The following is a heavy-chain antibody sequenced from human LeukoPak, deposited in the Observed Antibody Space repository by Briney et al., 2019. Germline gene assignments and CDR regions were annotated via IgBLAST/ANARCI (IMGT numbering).Heavy chain of an antibody. CDR2: IYYSGST. CDR3: ARGSARGYNWFDP. D-gene: IGHD6-6*01. J-gene: IGHJ5*02. V-gene: IGHV4-59*01. CDR1: GGSISSYC. Sequence: SETLSLTCTVSGGSISSYCWSWVRQPPGKGLEWIGYIYYSGSTNYNPSLKSRVTISVVTSKNQFSLKLSSVTAADTAVYYCARGSARGYNWFDPWGQGTPVTVSS.